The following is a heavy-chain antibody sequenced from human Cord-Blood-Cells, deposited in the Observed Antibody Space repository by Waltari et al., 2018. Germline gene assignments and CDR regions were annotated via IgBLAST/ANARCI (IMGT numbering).Heavy chain of an antibody. D-gene: IGHD6-13*01. CDR1: GFTFSNAW. J-gene: IGHJ3*02. Sequence: EVQLVESGGGLVKPGGSLRLSCAASGFTFSNAWMIWVRQAPGKGLEWVGRIKSKTDGGTTDYAAPVKGRFTISRDDSKNTLYLQMNSLKTEDTAVYYCTTDRIAAADAFDIWGQGTMVTVSS. CDR2: IKSKTDGGTT. V-gene: IGHV3-15*01. CDR3: TTDRIAAADAFDI.